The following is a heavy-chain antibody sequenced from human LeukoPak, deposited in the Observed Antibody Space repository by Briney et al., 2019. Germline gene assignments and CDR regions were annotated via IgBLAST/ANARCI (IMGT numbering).Heavy chain of an antibody. Sequence: GGSLRLSCVASGFSVSSNWMHWVRQAPGKGLVWVPRIISDGTTTFYADSVTGRFTISRDNAKNTLYLQMNNLGAEDTAVYYCARAYCGTTSCSSLKDWGQGTLVTVSS. V-gene: IGHV3-74*01. J-gene: IGHJ4*02. CDR2: IISDGTTT. D-gene: IGHD2-2*01. CDR3: ARAYCGTTSCSSLKD. CDR1: GFSVSSNW.